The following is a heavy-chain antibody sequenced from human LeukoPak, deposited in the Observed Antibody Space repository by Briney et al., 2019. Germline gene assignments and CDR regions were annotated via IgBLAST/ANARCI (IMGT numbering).Heavy chain of an antibody. J-gene: IGHJ4*02. Sequence: GGSLRLSCAASGFTFSTYAMSWVRQAPGKGLEWVSAISGSGGSTYYADSVKGRFTISRDNSKNTLYLQMSSLRAEDTAIYYCVDYDPFDYWGQGTLVTVSS. CDR3: VDYDPFDY. D-gene: IGHD4-17*01. CDR2: ISGSGGST. V-gene: IGHV3-23*01. CDR1: GFTFSTYA.